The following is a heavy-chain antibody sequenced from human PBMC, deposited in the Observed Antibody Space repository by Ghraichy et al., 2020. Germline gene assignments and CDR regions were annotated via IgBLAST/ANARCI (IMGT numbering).Heavy chain of an antibody. CDR1: EFTFDGYP. D-gene: IGHD3-10*01. V-gene: IGHV3-23*01. J-gene: IGHJ3*01. Sequence: SLRLSCAVSEFTFDGYPMTWVRQAPGKGLEWVSTLGADGRSTFYAYSVKGRFTISRDKSKRTMYLQMNSLRADDTAVYYCAKEGGRLGEGAFDVWGQGTKVTVSS. CDR2: LGADGRST. CDR3: AKEGGRLGEGAFDV.